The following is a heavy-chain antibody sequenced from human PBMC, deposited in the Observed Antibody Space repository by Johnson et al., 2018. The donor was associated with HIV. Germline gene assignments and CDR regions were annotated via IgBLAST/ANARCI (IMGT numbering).Heavy chain of an antibody. J-gene: IGHJ3*02. Sequence: VQLVESGGGVVQPGRSLRLSCVASGFTFRSYGMHWVRQAPGKGLEWVAFVSYDGTNKYYADPVKGRFTLSRDNSKNTLYLQLSSLRTEDTAVFYCAIGGVVHDAFDIWGQGTMVTVSS. CDR3: AIGGVVHDAFDI. CDR2: VSYDGTNK. D-gene: IGHD2-2*01. CDR1: GFTFRSYG. V-gene: IGHV3-30*03.